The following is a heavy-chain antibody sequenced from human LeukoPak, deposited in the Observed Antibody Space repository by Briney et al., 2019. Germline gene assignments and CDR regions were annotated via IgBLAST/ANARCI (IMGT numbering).Heavy chain of an antibody. D-gene: IGHD3-22*01. CDR2: IIPIFRTA. CDR1: GGTFRSFA. J-gene: IGHJ4*02. V-gene: IGHV1-69*13. Sequence: SVKVSCKASGGTFRSFAISWVRQAPGQGLEWMGGIIPIFRTANYAQKFQGRVTITADESTSTAYMELSSLRSEDTAVYYCARALRYYSDSSGYAFDYWGQGTLVAVSS. CDR3: ARALRYYSDSSGYAFDY.